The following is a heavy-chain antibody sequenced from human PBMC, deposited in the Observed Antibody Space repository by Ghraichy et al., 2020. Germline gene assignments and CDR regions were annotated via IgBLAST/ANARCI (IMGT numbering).Heavy chain of an antibody. CDR1: GGSFSGYY. CDR2: INHSGST. Sequence: SETLSLTCAVYGGSFSGYYWSWIRQPPGKGLEWIGEINHSGSTNYNPSLKSRVTISVDTSKNQFSLKLSSVTAADTAVYYCARRTVSYLFGYWGQGILVTVSS. J-gene: IGHJ4*02. V-gene: IGHV4-34*01. D-gene: IGHD4-11*01. CDR3: ARRTVSYLFGY.